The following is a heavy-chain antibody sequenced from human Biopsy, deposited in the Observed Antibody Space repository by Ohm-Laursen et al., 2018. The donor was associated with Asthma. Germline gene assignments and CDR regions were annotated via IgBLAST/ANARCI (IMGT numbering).Heavy chain of an antibody. CDR3: AKRRGYSDLTDFDH. V-gene: IGHV3-30*18. J-gene: IGHJ4*02. D-gene: IGHD3-3*01. Sequence: SLRLSCSASGFVFRSHAMHWVRQAPGKGLEWVAVVSYDGGVVHYADSMKGRFTISRDNAKSTLYLQMNRLRTDDTAVYFCAKRRGYSDLTDFDHWGQGTLVAVSS. CDR1: GFVFRSHA. CDR2: VSYDGGVV.